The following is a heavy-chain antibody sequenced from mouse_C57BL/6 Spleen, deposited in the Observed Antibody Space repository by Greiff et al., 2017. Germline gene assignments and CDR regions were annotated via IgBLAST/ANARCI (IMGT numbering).Heavy chain of an antibody. D-gene: IGHD4-1*01. CDR2: INPNNGGT. J-gene: IGHJ2*01. CDR3: ASANWYYFDY. Sequence: VQLQQSGPELVKPGASVKISCKASGYTFTDYYMNWVKQSHGKGLEWIGDINPNNGGTSYNQKFKGKATLTVDKSSSTAYMELRSLTSEASAVYYCASANWYYFDYWGQGTTLTVSS. CDR1: GYTFTDYY. V-gene: IGHV1-26*01.